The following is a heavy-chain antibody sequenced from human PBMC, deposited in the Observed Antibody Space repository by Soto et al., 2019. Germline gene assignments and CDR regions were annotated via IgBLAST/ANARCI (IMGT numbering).Heavy chain of an antibody. J-gene: IGHJ4*02. CDR2: IWYDGSNK. CDR1: GFTFSSYG. D-gene: IGHD2-21*01. V-gene: IGHV3-33*01. Sequence: PGGSLRLSCAASGFTFSSYGMHWVRQAPGKGLEWVAVIWYDGSNKNYADSVKGRFIISRDNTRSTLFLEMNSLRAEDTAMYYCARGIWLQLGPDYWGQGPLVTVSS. CDR3: ARGIWLQLGPDY.